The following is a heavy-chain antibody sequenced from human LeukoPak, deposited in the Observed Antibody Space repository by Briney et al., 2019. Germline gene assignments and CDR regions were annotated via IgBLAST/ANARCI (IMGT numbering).Heavy chain of an antibody. V-gene: IGHV5-51*01. Sequence: GESLKISCKGSGDRSTNYWIGCLRQMPGEGLEWMGIIYPGDSDTRYSPSFQGQVTISVAKSISTAYLQWCSLKASATAMYYCVRNYGLMAPGGCDIGGQGTMVTVSS. CDR3: VRNYGLMAPGGCDI. CDR1: GDRSTNYW. CDR2: IYPGDSDT. J-gene: IGHJ3*02. D-gene: IGHD3/OR15-3a*01.